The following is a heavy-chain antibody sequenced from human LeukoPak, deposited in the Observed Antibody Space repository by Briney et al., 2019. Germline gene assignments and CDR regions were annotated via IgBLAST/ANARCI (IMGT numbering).Heavy chain of an antibody. CDR2: IKEDGSEK. CDR1: GFIFSGAW. V-gene: IGHV3-7*01. CDR3: ARDLYGSGSYEDY. J-gene: IGHJ4*02. Sequence: GGSLRLSCAASGFIFSGAWMSWVRQAPGKGLEWVANIKEDGSEKHYVDSVNGRFTISRDNAKNSVYLQMNSLRAEDTAVYYCARDLYGSGSYEDYWGQGTLVTVSS. D-gene: IGHD3-10*01.